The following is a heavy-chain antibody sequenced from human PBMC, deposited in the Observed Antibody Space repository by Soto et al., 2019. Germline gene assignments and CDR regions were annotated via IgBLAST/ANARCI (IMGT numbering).Heavy chain of an antibody. CDR3: TRGHYSESL. Sequence: EGQLVESGGGLVQPGGSLRLSCSASGFAFTNSWMNWVRQGPGKGLEWVANIKRDGSEEYYVDSVKGRFTISRDNARNSLFLQMNSLRADDTAVYYCTRGHYSESLGGQGTLVTVSS. J-gene: IGHJ4*02. D-gene: IGHD1-26*01. CDR2: IKRDGSEE. V-gene: IGHV3-7*01. CDR1: GFAFTNSW.